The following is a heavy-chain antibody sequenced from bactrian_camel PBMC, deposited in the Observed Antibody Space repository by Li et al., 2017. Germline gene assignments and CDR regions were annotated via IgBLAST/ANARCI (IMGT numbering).Heavy chain of an antibody. CDR1: GFTFEDSE. D-gene: IGHD5*01. CDR3: AAEAMHIDGGTWYRRERECWGYNY. V-gene: IGHV3S63*01. J-gene: IGHJ4*01. CDR2: IDADGSV. Sequence: HVQLVESGGASVQAGGSLRLSCTASGFTFEDSEMAWYRQAPGNECELVSSIDADGSVYYGDSVKGRFTVSQDDAENTVYLQMDSLKPEDTAVYTCAAEAMHIDGGTWYRRERECWGYNYWGQGTQVTVS.